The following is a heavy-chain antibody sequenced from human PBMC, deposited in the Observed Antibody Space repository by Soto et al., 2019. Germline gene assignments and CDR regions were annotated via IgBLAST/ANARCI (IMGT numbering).Heavy chain of an antibody. CDR3: ARGIRYSYGMDV. V-gene: IGHV4-59*01. J-gene: IGHJ6*02. CDR2: IYYSGGT. CDR1: GGSISSYY. D-gene: IGHD5-12*01. Sequence: SETLSLTCTVSGGSISSYYWSWIRQPPGKGLEWIGYIYYSGGTNYNPSLKSRVTISVDTSKNQFSLKLSSVTAADTAVYYCARGIRYSYGMDVWGQGTMVTVSS.